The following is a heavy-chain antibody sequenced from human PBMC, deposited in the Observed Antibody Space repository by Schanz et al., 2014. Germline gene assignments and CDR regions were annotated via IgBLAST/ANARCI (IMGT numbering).Heavy chain of an antibody. D-gene: IGHD3-22*01. Sequence: VQLVESGGGLVKPGGSLRLSCAASGFTFSDYYMNWVRLVPGKGLECVSGISGGGGSAYYADSVKGRFTISRDNSKNTLYLQMSSLRAEDTAVYYCAKVWGSDYFYPFDYWGQGTLVTVSS. CDR1: GFTFSDYY. CDR3: AKVWGSDYFYPFDY. CDR2: ISGGGGSA. V-gene: IGHV3-23*04. J-gene: IGHJ4*02.